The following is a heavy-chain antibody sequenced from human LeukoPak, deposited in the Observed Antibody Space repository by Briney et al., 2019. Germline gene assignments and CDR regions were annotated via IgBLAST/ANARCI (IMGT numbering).Heavy chain of an antibody. Sequence: SETLSLTCTVSGDSISSGSYYWSWIRQPAGKGLEWIGRIYTSGSTNYNPSLKSRVTMSVDTSKNQFSLKLSSVTAADTAVYYCARELYYYDSSGYYLTFDYWGQGTLVTVSS. CDR2: IYTSGST. CDR1: GDSISSGSYY. V-gene: IGHV4-61*02. CDR3: ARELYYYDSSGYYLTFDY. D-gene: IGHD3-22*01. J-gene: IGHJ4*02.